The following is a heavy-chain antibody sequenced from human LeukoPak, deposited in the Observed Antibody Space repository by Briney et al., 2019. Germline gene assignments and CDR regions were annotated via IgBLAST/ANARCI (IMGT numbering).Heavy chain of an antibody. CDR3: ARRRSSGGRSYPYYFDY. CDR2: IYYSGST. J-gene: IGHJ4*02. CDR1: GGSISSSSYY. D-gene: IGHD1-26*01. V-gene: IGHV4-39*01. Sequence: SETLSLTCTVSGGSISSSSYYWGWIRQPPGKGLEWIGSIYYSGSTYYNPSLKSRVTISVDTSKDQFSLKLSSVTAADTAVYYCARRRSSGGRSYPYYFDYWGQGTLVTVSS.